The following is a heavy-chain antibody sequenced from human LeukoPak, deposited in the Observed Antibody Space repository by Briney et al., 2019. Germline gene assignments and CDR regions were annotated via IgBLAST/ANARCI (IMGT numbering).Heavy chain of an antibody. CDR3: ARDCSSTSCYNYFDY. CDR1: GGSISSGSYY. D-gene: IGHD2-2*02. V-gene: IGHV4-61*02. CDR2: IYTSGST. J-gene: IGHJ4*02. Sequence: SETLSLTCTVSGGSISSGSYYWSWIRQPAGKGLEWIGRIYTSGSTNYNPSLKSRVTISVDRSKNQFSLKLSSVTAADTAVYYRARDCSSTSCYNYFDYWGQGTLVTVSS.